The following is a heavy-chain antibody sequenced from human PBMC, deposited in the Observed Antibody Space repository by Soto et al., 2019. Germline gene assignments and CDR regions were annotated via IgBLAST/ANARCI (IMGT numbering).Heavy chain of an antibody. Sequence: ASVKVSFKASGFTFSSSAVQWVRQARGQRLEWIGWIVVGSGNTNYAQKFQERVTISRDMSTSTAYMELSSLRSEDTAVYYCAADGYFYDSSYAFDIWGLGTTVTVSS. CDR2: IVVGSGNT. CDR3: AADGYFYDSSYAFDI. J-gene: IGHJ3*02. D-gene: IGHD3-22*01. CDR1: GFTFSSSA. V-gene: IGHV1-58*01.